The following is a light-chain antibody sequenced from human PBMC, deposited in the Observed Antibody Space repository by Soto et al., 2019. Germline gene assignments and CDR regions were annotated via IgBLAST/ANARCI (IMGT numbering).Light chain of an antibody. CDR1: SSNIGAGYD. Sequence: QSVLTQPPSASGTPGQRVTISCSGSSSNIGAGYDVHWYQQLPGTAPKLVIYGNRNRPSGVPERFSGSKSGTSASLAITGLQAEDEGDYYCQAYDYSLTASVFGGGTKLTVL. CDR3: QAYDYSLTASV. J-gene: IGLJ3*02. V-gene: IGLV1-40*01. CDR2: GNR.